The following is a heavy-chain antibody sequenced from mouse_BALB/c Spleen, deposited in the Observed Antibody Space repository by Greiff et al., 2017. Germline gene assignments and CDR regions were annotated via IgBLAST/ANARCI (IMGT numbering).Heavy chain of an antibody. J-gene: IGHJ3*01. CDR2: INPSNGGT. D-gene: IGHD4-1*01. Sequence: QVQLQQSGAELVKPGASVKLSCKASGYTFTSYYMYWVKQRPGQGLEWIGEINPSNGGTNFNEKFKSKATLTVDKSSSTAYMQLSSLTSEDSAVYYCTREGLGPAWFAYWGQGTLVTVSA. CDR3: TREGLGPAWFAY. CDR1: GYTFTSYY. V-gene: IGHV1S81*02.